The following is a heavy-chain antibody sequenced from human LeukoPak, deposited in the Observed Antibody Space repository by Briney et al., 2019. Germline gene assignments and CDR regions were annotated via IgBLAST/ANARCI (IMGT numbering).Heavy chain of an antibody. V-gene: IGHV4-61*02. CDR2: IYTSGST. D-gene: IGHD3-10*01. Sequence: SETLSLTCTVSGGSISSSSYYWSWIRQPAGKGLEWIGRIYTSGSTNYNPSLKSRVTISVDTSKNQFSLKLTSVTAADTAVYYCARGGVIWSWGYWGRGTLVTVSS. J-gene: IGHJ4*02. CDR3: ARGGVIWSWGY. CDR1: GGSISSSSYY.